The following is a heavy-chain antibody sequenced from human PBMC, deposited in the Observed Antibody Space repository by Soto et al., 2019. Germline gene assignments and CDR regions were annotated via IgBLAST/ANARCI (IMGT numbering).Heavy chain of an antibody. CDR3: ARDHLILPAHDFFYGSDV. CDR1: GLPFSMNS. CDR2: IPQDGVDG. V-gene: IGHV3-7*03. J-gene: IGHJ6*02. D-gene: IGHD2-21*02. Sequence: PGGSMRLSCEVSGLPFSMNSMSWVRQSQGKGLEWVAKIPQDGVDGHYADSVKGRFTISRDNGKNSLYLQLNNLRAEDTAVYYCARDHLILPAHDFFYGSDVWGRGATVTVSS.